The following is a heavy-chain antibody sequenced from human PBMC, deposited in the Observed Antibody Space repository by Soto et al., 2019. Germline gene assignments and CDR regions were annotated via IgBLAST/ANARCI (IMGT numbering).Heavy chain of an antibody. D-gene: IGHD2-15*01. Sequence: PGESLKISCKGSGYNWIAWVRQMPGKGLEWMGIIFPGDSDTTYSPSFQGQVTISADKSISTAYLQWSSLRASDTAIYYCARRYCSGGSCSNWFDPWGQGALVTVSS. V-gene: IGHV5-51*01. CDR2: IFPGDSDT. CDR1: GYNW. CDR3: ARRYCSGGSCSNWFDP. J-gene: IGHJ5*02.